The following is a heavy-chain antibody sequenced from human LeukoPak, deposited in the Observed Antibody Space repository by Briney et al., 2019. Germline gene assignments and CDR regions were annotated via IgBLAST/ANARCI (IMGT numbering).Heavy chain of an antibody. CDR1: GFTFSYYG. J-gene: IGHJ4*02. CDR3: VRDSSGDSSGRPSLDY. Sequence: PGGSLRLSCAASGFTFSYYGMHWVRQAPGKGREWVANIWYDGGSKYYADSVKGRFTISRDNSKNTLNLQMNSLRADDTAVYFCVRDSSGDSSGRPSLDYWGQGTLVTVSS. D-gene: IGHD3-10*01. CDR2: IWYDGGSK. V-gene: IGHV3-33*01.